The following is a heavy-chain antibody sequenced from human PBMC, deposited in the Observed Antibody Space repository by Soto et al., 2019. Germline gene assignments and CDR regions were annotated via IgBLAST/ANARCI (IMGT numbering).Heavy chain of an antibody. Sequence: GGSLRLSCAASGFTFSSYGMHWVRQAPGKGLEWVAVISYDGSNKYYADSVKGRFTISRDNSKNTLYLQMNSLRAEDTAVYYCAKDLVIAARDNPSKVYYYYGMDVWGQGTTVTVSS. J-gene: IGHJ6*02. CDR3: AKDLVIAARDNPSKVYYYYGMDV. D-gene: IGHD6-6*01. CDR1: GFTFSSYG. V-gene: IGHV3-30*18. CDR2: ISYDGSNK.